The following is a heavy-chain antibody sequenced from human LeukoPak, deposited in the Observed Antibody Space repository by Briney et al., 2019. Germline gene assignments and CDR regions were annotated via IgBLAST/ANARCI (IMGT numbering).Heavy chain of an antibody. D-gene: IGHD6-6*01. CDR2: IIPILGIA. CDR1: GGTFSSYA. Sequence: SVKVSCKASGGTFSSYAISWVRQAPGQGLEWMGRIIPILGIANYAQKFQGRVTITADKSTSTAYVELSSLRSEDTAVYYCARCSSSEDWFDPWGQGTLVTVSS. J-gene: IGHJ5*02. V-gene: IGHV1-69*04. CDR3: ARCSSSEDWFDP.